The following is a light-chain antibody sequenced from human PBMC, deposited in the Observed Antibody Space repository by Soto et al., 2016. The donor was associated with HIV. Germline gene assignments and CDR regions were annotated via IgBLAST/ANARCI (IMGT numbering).Light chain of an antibody. Sequence: SYELPQPPSVSVAPGKTARITCGGNNIRSKSVHWYQQKPGQAPVLAVYDDSDRPSGIPERFSGSNSGNTATLTITRVEAGDEADYYCQVWDSSSDHRVFGGGTRLTVL. CDR3: QVWDSSSDHRV. CDR1: NIRSKS. CDR2: DDS. J-gene: IGLJ3*02. V-gene: IGLV3-21*03.